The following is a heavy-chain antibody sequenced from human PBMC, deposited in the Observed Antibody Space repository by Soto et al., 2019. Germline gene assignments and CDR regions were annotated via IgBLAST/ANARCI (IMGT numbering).Heavy chain of an antibody. Sequence: QLQLQESGSGLVKPSQTLSLTCAVSGGSISSGGYSWSWIRQPPGKGLEWIGYIYHSGSTYYNPSLKSRVIISVDRSRIQFSLKLSSVTAADTAVYYCARARSYYDGKTTNWYFDLCGRGTLVTVCS. V-gene: IGHV4-30-2*01. CDR2: IYHSGST. CDR3: ARARSYYDGKTTNWYFDL. CDR1: GGSISSGGYS. D-gene: IGHD3-22*01. J-gene: IGHJ2*01.